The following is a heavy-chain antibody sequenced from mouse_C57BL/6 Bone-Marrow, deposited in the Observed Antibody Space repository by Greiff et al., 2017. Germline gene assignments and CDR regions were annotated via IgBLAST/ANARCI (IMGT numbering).Heavy chain of an antibody. CDR3: ARDGASWFAY. CDR2: IDPTDSYT. J-gene: IGHJ3*01. Sequence: VQLQQPGAELVKPGASVKLSCKASGYTFTSYWMQWVKQRPGQGLEWIGEIDPTDSYTNYNQKFKGKATLTVDTSSSTAYMQLSSLTSEDSAVYYCARDGASWFAYWGQGTLVTVSA. V-gene: IGHV1-50*01. CDR1: GYTFTSYW.